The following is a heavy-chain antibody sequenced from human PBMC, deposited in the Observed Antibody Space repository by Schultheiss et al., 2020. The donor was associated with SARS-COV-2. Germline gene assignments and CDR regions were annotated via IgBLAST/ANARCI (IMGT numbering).Heavy chain of an antibody. CDR1: GFTFDDYA. V-gene: IGHV3-23*01. CDR2: ISGSGGST. D-gene: IGHD3-9*01. CDR3: ARERVDTESSELRYFDWLPRWGMDV. Sequence: GGSLRLSCAASGFTFDDYAMHWVRQAPGKGLEWVSAISGSGGSTYYADSVKGRFTISRDNSKNTLYLQMNSLRAEDTAVYYCARERVDTESSELRYFDWLPRWGMDVWGQGTTVTVSS. J-gene: IGHJ6*02.